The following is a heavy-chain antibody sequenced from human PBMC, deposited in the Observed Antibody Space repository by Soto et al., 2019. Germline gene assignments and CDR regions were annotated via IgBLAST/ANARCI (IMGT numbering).Heavy chain of an antibody. Sequence: TLCLTCTVSGDSISGGASFWSWIRQPPGKGLEWIANVYYSGSSYYNPSLKSRLTISVDTTKNQFSLQLKSMTAADTAVYYCAKLSCTSSTCYFPGWFDPWGQGTLVTV. CDR3: AKLSCTSSTCYFPGWFDP. CDR2: VYYSGSS. J-gene: IGHJ5*02. D-gene: IGHD2-2*01. CDR1: GDSISGGASF. V-gene: IGHV4-31*03.